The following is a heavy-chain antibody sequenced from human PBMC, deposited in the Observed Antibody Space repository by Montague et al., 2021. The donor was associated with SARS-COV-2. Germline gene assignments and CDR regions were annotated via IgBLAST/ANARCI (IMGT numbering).Heavy chain of an antibody. D-gene: IGHD3-10*01. CDR2: IYYSGST. V-gene: IGHV4-39*01. CDR1: GGSISSSSYY. CDR3: AITCYYGSGSYYWYFDL. Sequence: SETLSLTCTVSGGSISSSSYYWGWIRQPPGKGLEWIGSIYYSGSTYYNPSLKSRVTISVDTSKNQFSPKLSSVTAADTAVYYCAITCYYGSGSYYWYFDLWGRGTLVTVSS. J-gene: IGHJ2*01.